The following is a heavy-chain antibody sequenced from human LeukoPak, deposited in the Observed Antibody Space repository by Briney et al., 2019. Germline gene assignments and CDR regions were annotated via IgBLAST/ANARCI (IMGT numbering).Heavy chain of an antibody. V-gene: IGHV3-23*01. CDR1: GFTFSSYA. CDR2: ISGSGGST. Sequence: GGSLRLSCAASGFTFSSYAMSWVRQAPGKGLEWVSAISGSGGSTYYADSVKGRFTISRDNSKNTLYLQMNSLRAEDTAVYCCAKGLQSRLGYCSSTSCYGFDYWGQGTLVTVSS. CDR3: AKGLQSRLGYCSSTSCYGFDY. J-gene: IGHJ4*02. D-gene: IGHD2-2*01.